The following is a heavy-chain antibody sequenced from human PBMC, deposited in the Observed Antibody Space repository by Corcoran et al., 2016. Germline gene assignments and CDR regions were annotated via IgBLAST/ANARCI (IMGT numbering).Heavy chain of an antibody. J-gene: IGHJ4*02. D-gene: IGHD3-10*01. CDR1: GYTFTSYY. Sequence: VQLVQSGAEVKKPGASVKVSCKASGYTFTSYYMHWVRQAPGQGLEWMGIINPSGGSTSYAQKFQGRVTMTRDPSTSTVYMELSSLRSEDTVVYYCARGPGLSGYGYYFDYWGQGTLVTVSS. V-gene: IGHV1-46*01. CDR3: ARGPGLSGYGYYFDY. CDR2: INPSGGST.